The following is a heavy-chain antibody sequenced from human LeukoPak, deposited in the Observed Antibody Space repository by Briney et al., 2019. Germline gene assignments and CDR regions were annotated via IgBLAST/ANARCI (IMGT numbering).Heavy chain of an antibody. J-gene: IGHJ4*02. D-gene: IGHD3-3*01. CDR1: GFTFEDYT. CDR3: AKPFGSISSRSVYFDY. V-gene: IGHV3-43*01. CDR2: ISWDGGST. Sequence: PGGSLRLSCAASGFTFEDYTMHWVRQSPGKRLEGVSLISWDGGSTYYADSVKGRFTISRDNGKNSLYLQMNSLRIEDTALYYCAKPFGSISSRSVYFDYWGQGTLVTVSS.